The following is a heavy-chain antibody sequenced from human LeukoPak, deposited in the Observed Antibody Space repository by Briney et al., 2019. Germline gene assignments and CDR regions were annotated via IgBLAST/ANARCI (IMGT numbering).Heavy chain of an antibody. CDR2: ISDDGSNR. D-gene: IGHD5-18*01. V-gene: IGHV3-30*18. J-gene: IGHJ2*01. CDR3: AKDADTATIIYWYFDL. CDR1: GFTLSSFG. Sequence: GSLRLSCTASGFTLSSFGMHWVRQAPGKGLEWVAVISDDGSNRYYADSVKGRFTISRDNSKNTLYLQMNSLRAEDTAVYYCAKDADTATIIYWYFDLWGRGTLVTVSS.